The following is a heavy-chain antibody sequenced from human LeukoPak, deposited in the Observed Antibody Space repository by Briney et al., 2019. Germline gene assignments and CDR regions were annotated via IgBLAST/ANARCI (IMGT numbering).Heavy chain of an antibody. CDR2: IIPILGIA. J-gene: IGHJ4*02. Sequence: SVKVSCKASGGTFISYTISWVRQAPGQGLEWMGWIIPILGIANYAQKFQGRVTITADKSTSTAYMELSSLRSEDTAVYYCARESPSSSRTFDYWGQGTLVTVSS. D-gene: IGHD6-13*01. CDR3: ARESPSSSRTFDY. V-gene: IGHV1-69*04. CDR1: GGTFISYT.